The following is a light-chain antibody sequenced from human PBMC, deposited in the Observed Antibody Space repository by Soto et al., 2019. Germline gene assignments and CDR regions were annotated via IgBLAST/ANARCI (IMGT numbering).Light chain of an antibody. CDR2: GAS. CDR1: QSVSSN. Sequence: EILMTQSPATLSVSPGERATLSCRASQSVSSNLAWYQQKPGQAPRLLIYGASTRATGIPARFSGSGSGTEFTLTISSLQSEDFAVYYCQQYNNWLSLTFG. J-gene: IGKJ4*01. V-gene: IGKV3-15*01. CDR3: QQYNNWLSLT.